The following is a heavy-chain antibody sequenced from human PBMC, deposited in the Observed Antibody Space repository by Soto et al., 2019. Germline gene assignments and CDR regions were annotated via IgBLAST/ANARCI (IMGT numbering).Heavy chain of an antibody. V-gene: IGHV4-34*01. CDR1: GGSFSGYY. CDR2: INHSGST. CDR3: ARVNIVVVVAATLVRGQNWFDP. D-gene: IGHD2-15*01. Sequence: PSETLSLTCAVYGGSFSGYYWSWIRQPPGKGLEWIGEINHSGSTNYNPSLKSRVTISVDTSKNQFSLKLSSVTAADTAVYYCARVNIVVVVAATLVRGQNWFDPWGQGTLVTVYS. J-gene: IGHJ5*02.